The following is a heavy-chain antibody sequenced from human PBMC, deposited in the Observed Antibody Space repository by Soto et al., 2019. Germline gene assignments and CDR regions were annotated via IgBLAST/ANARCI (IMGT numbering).Heavy chain of an antibody. Sequence: QVQLQESGPGQVKPSQTPSLTCTVSGGSFSSGGHYWSWIRQPPGKVREWVGYIYNIGGAYYNPSLVTRLTISVGTSKSQSSQRLSSVTAADMAVHYCARARTIHVWSEIDYWGHGTLVSVCS. V-gene: IGHV4-30-4*01. J-gene: IGHJ4*01. CDR3: ARARTIHVWSEIDY. D-gene: IGHD2-21*01. CDR1: GGSFSSGGHY. CDR2: IYNIGGA.